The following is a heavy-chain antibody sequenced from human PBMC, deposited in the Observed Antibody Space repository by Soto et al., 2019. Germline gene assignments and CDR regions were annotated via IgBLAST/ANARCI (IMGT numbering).Heavy chain of an antibody. CDR3: ARVPRGGNSYGYVDS. Sequence: QVQLQESGPGLVKPSQTLSLTCTVSGGSISSGGYYWSWIRQHPGKGLEWIGYIHYSGSTYYNPSLRSRVTISVDTSKHQFSLKLNSVTDADTAVYYCARVPRGGNSYGYVDSWGQGTLVTVSS. V-gene: IGHV4-31*03. CDR1: GGSISSGGYY. J-gene: IGHJ4*02. D-gene: IGHD5-18*01. CDR2: IHYSGST.